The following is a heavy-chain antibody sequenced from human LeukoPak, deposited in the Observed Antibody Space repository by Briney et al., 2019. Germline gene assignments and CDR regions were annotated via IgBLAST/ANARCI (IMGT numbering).Heavy chain of an antibody. CDR2: VIPILGIA. D-gene: IGHD3-10*01. CDR1: RGTFSSYA. Sequence: SVKVSCKASRGTFSSYAISWVRQAPGQGLEWMGRVIPILGIANYAQKFQGRVTITADKSTSTAYMELSSLRSEDTAVYYCARDLRGYGSGSYGWFDPWGQGTLVTVSS. V-gene: IGHV1-69*04. J-gene: IGHJ5*02. CDR3: ARDLRGYGSGSYGWFDP.